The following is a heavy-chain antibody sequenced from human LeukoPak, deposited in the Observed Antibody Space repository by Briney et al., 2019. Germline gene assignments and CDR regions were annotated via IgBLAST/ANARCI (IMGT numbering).Heavy chain of an antibody. CDR3: AREKYSGSHPVDY. CDR2: IHYSGST. V-gene: IGHV4-39*07. J-gene: IGHJ4*02. CDR1: GGSISSSSYY. D-gene: IGHD1-26*01. Sequence: PSETLSLTCTVSGGSISSSSYYWGWIRQPPGKGLEWIGSIHYSGSTYYNPSLKSRVTISVDTSKNQFSLKLSSVTAADTAVFYCAREKYSGSHPVDYWGQGTLVTVSS.